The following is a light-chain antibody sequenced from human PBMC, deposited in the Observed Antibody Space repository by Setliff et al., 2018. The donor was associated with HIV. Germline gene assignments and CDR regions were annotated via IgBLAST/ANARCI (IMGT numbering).Light chain of an antibody. CDR3: QQYYSNSGT. V-gene: IGKV4-1*01. CDR1: QSVLYSSNNKNY. CDR2: WAS. Sequence: DIVMTQSPDSLAVSLGERATINCKSSQSVLYSSNNKNYLAWYQQKPGQPPKLLIYWASTRESGVPDRFSGSGSGTDFTLTISNLQAEDVAVYYCQQYYSNSGTFGQGTKVDIK. J-gene: IGKJ2*01.